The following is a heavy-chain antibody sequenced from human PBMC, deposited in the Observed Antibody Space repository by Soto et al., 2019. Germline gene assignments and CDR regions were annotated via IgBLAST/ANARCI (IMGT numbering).Heavy chain of an antibody. J-gene: IGHJ2*01. CDR1: GFTVSSNY. CDR2: IYSGGST. D-gene: IGHD2-21*01. Sequence: VQLVESGGGLIQPGGSLRLSCAASGFTVSSNYMSWVRQAPGKGLEWVSIIYSGGSTYYADSVKGRFTISRDNSKNTLHLQMNSLRAEDTAVYFCARNCGGGARYFDLWGRGTLVTVSS. V-gene: IGHV3-53*01. CDR3: ARNCGGGARYFDL.